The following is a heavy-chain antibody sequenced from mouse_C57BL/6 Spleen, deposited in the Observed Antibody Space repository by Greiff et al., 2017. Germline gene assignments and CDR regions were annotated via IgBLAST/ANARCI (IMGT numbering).Heavy chain of an antibody. D-gene: IGHD1-1*01. CDR2: ISSGGDYI. CDR3: TRDPTVVAPYYAIDY. CDR1: GFTFSSYA. Sequence: EVKLVESGEGLVKPGGSLKLSCAASGFTFSSYAMSWVRQTPEKRLEWVAYISSGGDYIYYADTVKGRFTISRDNARNTLYLQMSSLKSEDTAMYYCTRDPTVVAPYYAIDYWGQGTSVTVSS. V-gene: IGHV5-9-1*02. J-gene: IGHJ4*01.